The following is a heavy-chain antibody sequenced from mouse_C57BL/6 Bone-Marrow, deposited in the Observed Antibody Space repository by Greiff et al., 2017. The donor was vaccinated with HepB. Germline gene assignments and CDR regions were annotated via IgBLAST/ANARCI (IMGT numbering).Heavy chain of an antibody. CDR3: ARHYSNYDYAMDY. J-gene: IGHJ4*01. CDR1: GYSITSGYD. V-gene: IGHV3-1*01. Sequence: EVQLVESGPGMVKPSQSLSLTCTVTGYSITSGYDWHWIRHFPGNKLEWMGYISCSGSTNYNPSLKSRISITHDTSKNHFFLKLNSVTTEDTATYYCARHYSNYDYAMDYWGQGTSVTVSS. D-gene: IGHD2-5*01. CDR2: ISCSGST.